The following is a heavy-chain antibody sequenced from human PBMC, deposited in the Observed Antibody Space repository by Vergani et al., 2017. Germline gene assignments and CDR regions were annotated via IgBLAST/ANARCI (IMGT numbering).Heavy chain of an antibody. Sequence: QVQLHQWGAGLLKPSETLSLTCAVYGGSFNGYYWSWIRQPPGKGLEWIGEINHSGSTNYNPSLKSRVTISVDTSKNQFSLKLSSVTAVDTAVYYCAGGGRGIAVAAPEGFDYWGQGTLVTVSS. J-gene: IGHJ4*02. CDR2: INHSGST. D-gene: IGHD6-19*01. CDR1: GGSFNGYY. CDR3: AGGGRGIAVAAPEGFDY. V-gene: IGHV4-34*01.